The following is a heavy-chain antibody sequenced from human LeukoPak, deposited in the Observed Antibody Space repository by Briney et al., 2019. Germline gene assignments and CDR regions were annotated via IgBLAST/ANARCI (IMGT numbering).Heavy chain of an antibody. Sequence: SETLSLTCTVSGGSISSYYWSWIRQPAGKGLEWIGRIYTSGSTNYNPSLKSRVTMSVDTSKNQFSLKLSSVTAADTAVYYCARLPLEGNWNPNWFDPWGQGTLVTVSS. CDR2: IYTSGST. J-gene: IGHJ5*02. CDR3: ARLPLEGNWNPNWFDP. CDR1: GGSISSYY. D-gene: IGHD1-20*01. V-gene: IGHV4-4*07.